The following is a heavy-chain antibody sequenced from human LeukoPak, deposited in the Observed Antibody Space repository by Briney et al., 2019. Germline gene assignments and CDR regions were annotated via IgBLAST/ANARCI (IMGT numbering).Heavy chain of an antibody. CDR1: GGSISSYY. D-gene: IGHD2-2*03. CDR2: IYYSGST. V-gene: IGHV4-59*08. Sequence: PSETLSLTCTVSGGSISSYYWSWIRQPPGKGLEWIGYIYYSGSTNYNPSLKSRVTISVDTSKNQFSLKLSSVTAADTAIYYCARASWISTADAVCWGQGTQVTVSS. CDR3: ARASWISTADAVC. J-gene: IGHJ4*02.